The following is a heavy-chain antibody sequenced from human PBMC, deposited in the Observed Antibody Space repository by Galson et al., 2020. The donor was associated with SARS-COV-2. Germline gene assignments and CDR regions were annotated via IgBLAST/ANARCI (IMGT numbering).Heavy chain of an antibody. J-gene: IGHJ4*02. V-gene: IGHV3-15*07. CDR3: ITGYGSDWNV. D-gene: IGHD6-19*01. CDR2: IKSRTAGGTT. CDR1: GFTFSNAW. Sequence: GGSLRLSCAASGFTFSNAWLNWVRHAPGKGLEWVGHIKSRTAGGTTDYAAPVKGRFTIPRDDSKNMVYLQMNSLKTEDTAVYYCITGYGSDWNVWGQGTLVTVSS.